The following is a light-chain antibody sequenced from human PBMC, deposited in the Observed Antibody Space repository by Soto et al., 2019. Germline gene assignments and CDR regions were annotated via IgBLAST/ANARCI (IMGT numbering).Light chain of an antibody. CDR3: QHYGRSPPIT. J-gene: IGKJ5*01. CDR1: QSVSSSY. CDR2: GAS. V-gene: IGKV3-20*01. Sequence: EVVLTQSPGTLSLSPGERATLSCRASQSVSSSYVVWYQQKPGQAPSLLIYGASSRATGIPDRFSGSASGTDFTLTISRLEPEDFAVYYCQHYGRSPPITFGRGTRLEIK.